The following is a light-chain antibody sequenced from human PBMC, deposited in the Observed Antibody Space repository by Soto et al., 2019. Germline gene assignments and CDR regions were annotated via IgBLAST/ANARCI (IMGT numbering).Light chain of an antibody. CDR2: GAS. J-gene: IGKJ5*01. V-gene: IGKV1-9*01. CDR3: QQLNTYPIT. CDR1: QGISSY. Sequence: IQLTQSPSSLSASVGDRVTITCRVSQGISSYLAWYQQKPGTAPKLLIYGASTLEGGVPFRFSGSGSGTDFTLIISSVQPEDFATYYRQQLNTYPITFGQGTRLQIK.